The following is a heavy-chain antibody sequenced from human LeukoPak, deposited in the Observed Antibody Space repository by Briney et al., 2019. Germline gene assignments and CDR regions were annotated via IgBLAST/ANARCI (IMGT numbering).Heavy chain of an antibody. V-gene: IGHV3-23*01. CDR2: ISGSGGST. Sequence: GGSLRLSCAASRFTFRNYAMHWVRQAPGKGLEWVSAISGSGGSTYYADSVKGRFTISRDNSKNTLYLQMNSLRAEDTAVYYCVRDLHWGGFDVWGQGTMVTVSS. D-gene: IGHD7-27*01. J-gene: IGHJ3*01. CDR3: VRDLHWGGFDV. CDR1: RFTFRNYA.